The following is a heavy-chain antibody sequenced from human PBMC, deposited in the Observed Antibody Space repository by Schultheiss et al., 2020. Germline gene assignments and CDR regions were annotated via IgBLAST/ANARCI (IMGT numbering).Heavy chain of an antibody. D-gene: IGHD5-18*01. CDR1: GSTFTGYY. CDR2: INPNSGGT. J-gene: IGHJ4*02. CDR3: ARDSGDSYGPPALFDY. Sequence: ASVKVSCKAFGSTFTGYYMHWVRQAPGQGLEWMGWINPNSGGTNYAQKFQGRVTMTRNTSISTAYMELRSLRSDDTAVYYCARDSGDSYGPPALFDYWGQGTLVTVSS. V-gene: IGHV1-2*02.